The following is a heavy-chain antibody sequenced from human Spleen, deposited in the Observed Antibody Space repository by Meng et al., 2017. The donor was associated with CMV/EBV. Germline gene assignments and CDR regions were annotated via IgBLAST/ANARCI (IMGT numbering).Heavy chain of an antibody. J-gene: IGHJ6*02. V-gene: IGHV3-21*01. CDR1: GFTFSSYT. CDR2: ISRSSSYI. CDR3: ARWGSSTSCYAPQYGMAV. D-gene: IGHD2-2*01. Sequence: GESLKISCASSGFTFSSYTMNWVRQAPGKGLEWVSSISRSSSYIYYADSVKGRFTISRDNSKNTLYLQMNSLRAGDTAVYYCARWGSSTSCYAPQYGMAVWGQGTTVTVSS.